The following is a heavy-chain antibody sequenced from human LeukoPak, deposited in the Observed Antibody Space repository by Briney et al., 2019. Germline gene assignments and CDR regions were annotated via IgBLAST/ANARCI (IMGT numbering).Heavy chain of an antibody. J-gene: IGHJ3*02. Sequence: ASVKVSCKASGYTFTSYDINWVRQATGQGLEWMGWMNPNSGNTGYAQKFQGRVTMTRNTSISTAYMELSSLRSADTALYYCARPQTRVYSSGWYGAFDIWGQGTMVTVSS. CDR3: ARPQTRVYSSGWYGAFDI. CDR2: MNPNSGNT. CDR1: GYTFTSYD. D-gene: IGHD6-19*01. V-gene: IGHV1-8*01.